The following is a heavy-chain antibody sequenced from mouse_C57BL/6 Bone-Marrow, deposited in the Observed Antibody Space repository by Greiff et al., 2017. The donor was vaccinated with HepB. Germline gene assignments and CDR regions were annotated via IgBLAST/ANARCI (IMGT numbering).Heavy chain of an antibody. D-gene: IGHD1-1*01. CDR1: GFTFSSYA. J-gene: IGHJ3*01. V-gene: IGHV5-4*01. Sequence: DVMLVESGGGLVKPGGSLKLSCAASGFTFSSYAMSWVRQTPEKRLEWVATISDGGSYTYYPDNVKGRFTISRDNAKNNLYLQMSHLKSEDTAMYYCARDRGYYGSSLAWFAYWGQGTLVTVSA. CDR3: ARDRGYYGSSLAWFAY. CDR2: ISDGGSYT.